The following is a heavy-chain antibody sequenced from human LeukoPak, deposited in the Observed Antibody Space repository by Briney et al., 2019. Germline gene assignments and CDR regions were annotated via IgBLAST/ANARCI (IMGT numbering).Heavy chain of an antibody. Sequence: PSETLSLTCTVSGGSISSYYWSWIRQPPGKGLEWIGYIYYSGSTNYNPSLKSRVTMSVDTSKNQFSLKLSSVTAADTAVYYCARVDGYSYGYSYYFDYWGQGTLVTVSS. CDR1: GGSISSYY. D-gene: IGHD5-18*01. V-gene: IGHV4-59*12. J-gene: IGHJ4*02. CDR2: IYYSGST. CDR3: ARVDGYSYGYSYYFDY.